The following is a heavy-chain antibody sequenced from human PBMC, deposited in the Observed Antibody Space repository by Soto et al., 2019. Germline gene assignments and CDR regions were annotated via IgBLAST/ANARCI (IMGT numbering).Heavy chain of an antibody. J-gene: IGHJ5*02. Sequence: QVQLVQSGAEVKTPGASVKVSCKVSGYTLNEVAMHWVRQAPGKGLEWLGGFDPDEAETIYAQHFQGRVTMTEDTSTDTVYMELSSLRSEDTALYFCTTYHGDYNFEHWGQGTLVTVSS. CDR2: FDPDEAET. CDR3: TTYHGDYNFEH. D-gene: IGHD4-17*01. V-gene: IGHV1-24*01. CDR1: GYTLNEVA.